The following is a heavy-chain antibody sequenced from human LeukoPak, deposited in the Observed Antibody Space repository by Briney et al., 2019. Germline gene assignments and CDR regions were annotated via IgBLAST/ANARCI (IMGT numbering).Heavy chain of an antibody. Sequence: RASVKVSCKASGYTFTSYYMHWVRQAPGQGLEWMGIINPSGGSTSYAQKFQGRVTMTRDTSSSTVYMELSRLRSEDTAVYYCARDGGAARFYVDYWGQGTLVTVSS. CDR3: ARDGGAARFYVDY. V-gene: IGHV1-46*01. CDR2: INPSGGST. D-gene: IGHD6-6*01. J-gene: IGHJ4*02. CDR1: GYTFTSYY.